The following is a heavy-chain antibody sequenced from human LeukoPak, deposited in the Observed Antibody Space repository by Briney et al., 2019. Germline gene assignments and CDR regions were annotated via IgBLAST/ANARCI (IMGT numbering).Heavy chain of an antibody. CDR1: GFSLWRHG. CDR2: SWYGGSD. D-gene: IGHD6-19*01. V-gene: IGHV3-33*01. Sequence: PGGSVRLFCETSGFSLWRHGMQWVRQAPGKGLEWVGVSWYGGSDYADSVKGRFTVSRDIFKNTMYLQMNSLRVEDTALYYCAREQATSGAAGDFDIWGQGTVVTVSS. CDR3: AREQATSGAAGDFDI. J-gene: IGHJ3*02.